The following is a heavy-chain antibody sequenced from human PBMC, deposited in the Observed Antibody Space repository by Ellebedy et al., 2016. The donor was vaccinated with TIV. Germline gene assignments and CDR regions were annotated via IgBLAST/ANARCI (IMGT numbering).Heavy chain of an antibody. Sequence: GESLKISCAASESTFNVHWVYWVRQAPGQGLVWVARINSDGSITTYADSVKGRFTTSRDSARNTLYLQRSSLRAEDTAVYYCALSTYYYGLDSYYEVTAHNYGLNVWGQGTTVTVSS. CDR2: INSDGSIT. V-gene: IGHV3-74*01. CDR3: ALSTYYYGLDSYYEVTAHNYGLNV. D-gene: IGHD3-10*01. J-gene: IGHJ6*02. CDR1: ESTFNVHW.